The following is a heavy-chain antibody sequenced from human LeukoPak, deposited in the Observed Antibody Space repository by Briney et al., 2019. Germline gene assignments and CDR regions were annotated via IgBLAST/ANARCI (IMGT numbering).Heavy chain of an antibody. D-gene: IGHD2-2*01. V-gene: IGHV3-11*01. J-gene: IGHJ6*03. CDR1: GFTFSDYY. CDR3: ASPLGYCSSTSCYYDYYMDV. CDR2: XXXXGSTI. Sequence: GGSLRLSCAASGFTFSDYYMSXXRQAPGKGLXXVXXXXXXGSTIYYADSVKGRFTISRDNAKNSLYLQMNSLRAEDTAVYYCASPLGYCSSTSCYYDYYMDVWGKGTTVTVSS.